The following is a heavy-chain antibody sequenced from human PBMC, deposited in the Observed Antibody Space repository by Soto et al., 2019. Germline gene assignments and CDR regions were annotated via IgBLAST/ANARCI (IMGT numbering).Heavy chain of an antibody. J-gene: IGHJ4*02. CDR2: IYFSGST. CDR1: GGSINSGGYY. Sequence: SETLSLTCTVSGGSINSGGYYWSWIRQLPGKGLEWIGYIYFSGSTSYNPSLKSRLTISVDSSKNQFSLKMTSVTAADTAVYYCARAPGGTVISYYFDYWGRGTLVTVSS. D-gene: IGHD4-17*01. CDR3: ARAPGGTVISYYFDY. V-gene: IGHV4-31*03.